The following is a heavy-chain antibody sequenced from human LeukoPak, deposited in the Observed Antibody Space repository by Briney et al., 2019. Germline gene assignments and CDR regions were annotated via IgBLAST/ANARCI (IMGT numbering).Heavy chain of an antibody. CDR2: ISAYNGDT. D-gene: IGHD3-22*01. V-gene: IGHV1-18*01. CDR1: GYTFTNHG. J-gene: IGHJ4*02. CDR3: ARDPSNSSGFHPHSDY. Sequence: ASVKVSCKASGYTFTNHGITWVRQAPGQGLEWMGWISAYNGDTKYAQKRQGRVTMTTDTSTNTAYMELRSLRSDDTAVYYCARDPSNSSGFHPHSDYWGQGTLVTVSS.